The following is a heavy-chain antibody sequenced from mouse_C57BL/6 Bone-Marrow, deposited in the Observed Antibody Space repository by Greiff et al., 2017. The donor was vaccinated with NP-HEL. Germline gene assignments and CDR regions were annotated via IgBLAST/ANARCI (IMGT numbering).Heavy chain of an antibody. CDR1: GYTFTSYW. Sequence: QVQLQQPGAELVRPGSSVKLSCKASGYTFTSYWMHWVKQRPIQGLEWIGNIDPSDSVTHYNQKFKDKATLTVAKSSSTAYMQLSRLTSDDSSVFYSASHYYGSDYCDDWGQGNTLTVSS. CDR2: IDPSDSVT. V-gene: IGHV1-52*01. CDR3: ASHYYGSDYCDD. J-gene: IGHJ2*01. D-gene: IGHD1-2*01.